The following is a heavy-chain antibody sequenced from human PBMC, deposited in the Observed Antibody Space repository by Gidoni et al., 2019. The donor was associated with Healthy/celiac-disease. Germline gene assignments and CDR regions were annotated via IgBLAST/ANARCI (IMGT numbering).Heavy chain of an antibody. J-gene: IGHJ6*02. CDR1: GGSFRGYY. CDR3: ARGGIAARYYYYYGMDV. D-gene: IGHD6-6*01. Sequence: QVQLQQWGAGLLKPSETLSLTCAVYGGSFRGYYWSWIRPPPGKGLEWIGEINHSGSTNYNPSLKSRVTISVDTSKNQFSLKLSSVTAADTAVYYCARGGIAARYYYYYGMDVWGQGTTVTVSS. V-gene: IGHV4-34*01. CDR2: INHSGST.